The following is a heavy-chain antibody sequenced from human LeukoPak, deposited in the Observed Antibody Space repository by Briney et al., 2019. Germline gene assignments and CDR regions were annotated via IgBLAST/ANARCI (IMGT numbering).Heavy chain of an antibody. V-gene: IGHV3-53*01. D-gene: IGHD6-19*01. CDR3: ARDSFVGGIPSGWYGDWYFDL. J-gene: IGHJ2*01. CDR1: GFTVSSNY. Sequence: GALRLSCAASGFTVSSNYMSWVRQAPGKGLEWVSVIYSGGSTYYAGSVKGGITISRENSKNTLYIQMNSLRAEDTAVYYCARDSFVGGIPSGWYGDWYFDLWGRGTLVTVSS. CDR2: IYSGGST.